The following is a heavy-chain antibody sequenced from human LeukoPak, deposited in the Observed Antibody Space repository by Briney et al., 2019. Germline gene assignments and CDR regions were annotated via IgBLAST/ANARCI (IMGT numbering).Heavy chain of an antibody. CDR3: ARVSGTRIFGVVTHAFDI. CDR2: INSNGTT. V-gene: IGHV4-4*07. J-gene: IGHJ3*02. D-gene: IGHD3-3*01. CDR1: GASISRYH. Sequence: SETLSLTCTVSGASISRYHWTWTRQSAGKGLEWIGRINSNGTTNYNPSLKSRVTISVDTSKNEFSLKLISVTAADTAVYYCARVSGTRIFGVVTHAFDIWGQGTMVTVSP.